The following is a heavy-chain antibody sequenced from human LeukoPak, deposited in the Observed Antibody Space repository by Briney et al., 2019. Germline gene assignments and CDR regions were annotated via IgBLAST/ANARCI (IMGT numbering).Heavy chain of an antibody. D-gene: IGHD2-2*01. J-gene: IGHJ4*02. CDR1: GGSFSGYY. CDR3: ARFIPRGYSSRTSCYYFDY. Sequence: SETLSLTCAVYGGSFSGYYWSWIRQPPGKGLEWIGEINHSGSTNYNPSLKSRVTISVDTSKNQFSLKLSSVTAADTAVYYCARFIPRGYSSRTSCYYFDYWGQGTLVTVSS. CDR2: INHSGST. V-gene: IGHV4-34*01.